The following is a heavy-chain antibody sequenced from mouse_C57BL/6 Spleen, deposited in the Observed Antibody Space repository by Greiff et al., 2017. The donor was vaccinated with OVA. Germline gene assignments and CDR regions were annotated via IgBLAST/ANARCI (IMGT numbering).Heavy chain of an antibody. CDR3: ASGWLPWYFDV. CDR2: IWGDGST. CDR1: GFSLTSYG. Sequence: QVQLKESGPGLVAPSQTLSITCTVSGFSLTSYGVSWVRQPPGKDLEWLGVIWGDGSTNYHSALISRLSISKDNSKNQVFLKLNSLQTDDTATYYCASGWLPWYFDVWGTGTTVTVSS. D-gene: IGHD2-2*01. V-gene: IGHV2-3*01. J-gene: IGHJ1*03.